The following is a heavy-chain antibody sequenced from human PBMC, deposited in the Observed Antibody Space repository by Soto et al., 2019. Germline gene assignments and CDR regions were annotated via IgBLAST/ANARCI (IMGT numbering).Heavy chain of an antibody. V-gene: IGHV3-30*04. Sequence: QVQLVESGGGVVQPGRSLRLSCTASGISFTNYPVHWVRQPPGKGLEWVTFISYDGSTKYYADSVKGRFTVSRDNXRNTLYLQMNSLRPEDTAVYYCAESRSASSLGMDVWGQGTTVTVSS. CDR3: AESRSASSLGMDV. J-gene: IGHJ6*02. CDR1: GISFTNYP. CDR2: ISYDGSTK. D-gene: IGHD6-6*01.